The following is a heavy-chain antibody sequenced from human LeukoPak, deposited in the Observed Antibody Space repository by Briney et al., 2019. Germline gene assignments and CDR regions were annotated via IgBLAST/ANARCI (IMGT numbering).Heavy chain of an antibody. V-gene: IGHV1-2*02. J-gene: IGHJ4*02. Sequence: ASVKVSCKASGYTFTGYYMHWVRQAPGQGLEWMGWINPDSGGTNYAQKFQGRVTMTRDTSIRTAYMELSRLKSDDTAFYYCARIRYCGGISCYYIDYWGQGTLVTVSA. CDR3: ARIRYCGGISCYYIDY. D-gene: IGHD2-2*01. CDR2: INPDSGGT. CDR1: GYTFTGYY.